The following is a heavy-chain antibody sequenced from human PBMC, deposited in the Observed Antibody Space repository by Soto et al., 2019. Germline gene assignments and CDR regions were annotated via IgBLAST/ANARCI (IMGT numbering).Heavy chain of an antibody. CDR1: GGTFSSYA. V-gene: IGHV1-69*01. Sequence: QVQLVQSGAEVKKPGSSVKVSCKASGGTFSSYAISWVRQAPGQGLEWMGGIIPIFGTANYAQKFQGRVTITADETTSTGYMELSSLRSEDTAVYYCARSPRYCSSTSCYLTPDYWGQGTLVTVSS. CDR2: IIPIFGTA. D-gene: IGHD2-2*01. CDR3: ARSPRYCSSTSCYLTPDY. J-gene: IGHJ4*02.